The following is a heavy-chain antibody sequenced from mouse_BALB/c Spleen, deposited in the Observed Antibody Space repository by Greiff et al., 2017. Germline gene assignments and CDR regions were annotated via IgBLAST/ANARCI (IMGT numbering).Heavy chain of an antibody. CDR1: GFSLTGYG. CDR2: IWGDRST. D-gene: IGHD4-1*01. V-gene: IGHV2-6-7*01. Sequence: VQLVESGPGLVAPSQSLSITCTVSGFSLTGYGVNWVRQPPGKGLEWLGMIWGDRSTDYNSALKSRLCISKDNSKSQVFLKMNSLQTDDTARYYCARGTGTYAMDYWGQGTSVTVSS. CDR3: ARGTGTYAMDY. J-gene: IGHJ4*01.